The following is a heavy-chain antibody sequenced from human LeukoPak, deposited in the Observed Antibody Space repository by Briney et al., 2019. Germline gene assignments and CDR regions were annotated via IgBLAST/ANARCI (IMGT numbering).Heavy chain of an antibody. J-gene: IGHJ3*02. CDR3: ARDDIMITFGGVIVTDAFDI. CDR2: ISSSSSYI. CDR1: GFTFSSYS. Sequence: PGGSLRLSCAASGFTFSSYSMNWVRQAPGKGLEWVSSISSSSSYIYYADSVKGRFTISRDNAKNSLYLQMNSLRAEDTAVYYCARDDIMITFGGVIVTDAFDIWGQGTMVTVSS. V-gene: IGHV3-21*01. D-gene: IGHD3-16*02.